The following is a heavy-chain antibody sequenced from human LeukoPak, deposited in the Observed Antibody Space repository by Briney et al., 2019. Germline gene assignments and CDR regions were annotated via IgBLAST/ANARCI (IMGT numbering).Heavy chain of an antibody. CDR1: GFTVSSNS. V-gene: IGHV3-15*01. J-gene: IGHJ4*02. Sequence: GGSLRLSCTVSGFTVSSNSMSWVRQAPGKGLEWVGRIKSKTDGGTTDYAAPAKGRFTISRDDSKNTLYLQMNSLKTEDTAVYYCTTEPAADGTFDYWGQGTLVTVSS. CDR3: TTEPAADGTFDY. D-gene: IGHD2-2*01. CDR2: IKSKTDGGTT.